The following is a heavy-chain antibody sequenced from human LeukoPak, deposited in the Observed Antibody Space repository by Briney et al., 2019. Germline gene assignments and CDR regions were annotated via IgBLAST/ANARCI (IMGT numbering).Heavy chain of an antibody. D-gene: IGHD1-1*01. V-gene: IGHV3-21*01. Sequence: PGGSLRLSCAAPGITFSNYNMNWVRQAPGKGLEWISAITSSSSYTFYADPVKGRFTISRDNAQNSLYLQMNSPRVEDTAIYYCARDPYNGAYSEGYYYYYMDVWGKGTTVTVSS. CDR1: GITFSNYN. CDR3: ARDPYNGAYSEGYYYYYMDV. J-gene: IGHJ6*03. CDR2: ITSSSSYT.